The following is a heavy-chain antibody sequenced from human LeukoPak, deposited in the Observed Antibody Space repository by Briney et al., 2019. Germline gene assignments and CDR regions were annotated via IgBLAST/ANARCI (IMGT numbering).Heavy chain of an antibody. CDR3: ANDWRISTKGYFDL. CDR2: ISWNSGSI. J-gene: IGHJ2*01. Sequence: GRSLRLSCAASGFTFDDYAMHWVRQAPGKGLEWVSGISWNSGSIGYADSVKGRFTISRANAKNSLYLQMNSLRAEDTALYYCANDWRISTKGYFDLGGRATMVTVSS. V-gene: IGHV3-9*01. CDR1: GFTFDDYA. D-gene: IGHD2/OR15-2a*01.